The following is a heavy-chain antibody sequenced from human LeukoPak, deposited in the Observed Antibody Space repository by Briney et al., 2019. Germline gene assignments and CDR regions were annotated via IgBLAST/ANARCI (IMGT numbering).Heavy chain of an antibody. V-gene: IGHV4-34*01. Sequence: SETLSLTCAVYGGSFSGYYWSWIRQPPGKGLEWIGEINHSGSTNYNPSLKSRVTISGDTSKNQFSLKLSSVTAADTAVYYCARLSMLGYCSGRSCSLAMDVWGKGSTVTISS. J-gene: IGHJ6*04. D-gene: IGHD2-15*01. CDR2: INHSGST. CDR3: ARLSMLGYCSGRSCSLAMDV. CDR1: GGSFSGYY.